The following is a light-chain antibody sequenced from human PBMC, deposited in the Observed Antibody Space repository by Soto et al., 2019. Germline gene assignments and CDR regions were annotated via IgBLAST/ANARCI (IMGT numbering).Light chain of an antibody. CDR3: QQYGSSSWT. V-gene: IGKV3-20*01. CDR1: QSVSSSY. J-gene: IGKJ1*01. Sequence: PGERATLSCRASQSVSSSYLAWYQQKPGQAPRLLIYGASSRATGIPDRFSGSGSGTDFTLTISRLEPEDFAVYYCQQYGSSSWTFGQGTKVDI. CDR2: GAS.